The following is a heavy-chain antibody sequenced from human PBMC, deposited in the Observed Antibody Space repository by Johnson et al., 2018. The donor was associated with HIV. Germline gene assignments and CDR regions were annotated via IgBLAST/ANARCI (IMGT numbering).Heavy chain of an antibody. CDR1: GFTFDDYA. Sequence: QLVESGGGLVQPGRSLRLSCAASGFTFDDYAMHWVRQAPGKGLEWVSGISWNSGTIGYADSVKGRFTVSRDNAKNTLYLQMNSLKTEDTAVYYCTTDDEAFDIWGQGTMVTVSS. CDR3: TTDDEAFDI. J-gene: IGHJ3*02. V-gene: IGHV3-9*01. CDR2: ISWNSGTI.